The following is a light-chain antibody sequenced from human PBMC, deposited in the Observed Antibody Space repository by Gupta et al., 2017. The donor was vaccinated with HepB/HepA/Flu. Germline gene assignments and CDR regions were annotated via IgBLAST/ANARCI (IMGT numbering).Light chain of an antibody. CDR1: QSLLHSNGYNY. CDR3: MQALQTPLT. CDR2: LGS. Sequence: DIVMTQSPLFLPVTPGEPASISCRSSQSLLHSNGYNYLDWYLQKPGQSPQLLIYLGSNRASGVPDRFSGSGSGTDFTLKISRVEAEDVGVYYCMQALQTPLTVGGGTKVEIK. V-gene: IGKV2-28*01. J-gene: IGKJ4*01.